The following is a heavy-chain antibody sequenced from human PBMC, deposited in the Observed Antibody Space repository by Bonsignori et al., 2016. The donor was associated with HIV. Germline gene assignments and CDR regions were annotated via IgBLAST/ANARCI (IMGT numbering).Heavy chain of an antibody. CDR3: ARDENGDYLRYFDL. D-gene: IGHD4-17*01. CDR2: ISVSGITI. J-gene: IGHJ2*01. V-gene: IGHV3-48*03. Sequence: WIRQPPGKGLEWVSYISVSGITIYYADSVKGRFTVSRDNAKNSLYLQMNSLRAEDTAVYFCARDENGDYLRYFDLWGRGTLVTVSS.